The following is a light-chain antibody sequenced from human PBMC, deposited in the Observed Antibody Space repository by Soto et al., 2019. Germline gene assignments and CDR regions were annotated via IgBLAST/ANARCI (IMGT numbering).Light chain of an antibody. CDR1: QSVNIY. V-gene: IGKV3D-15*01. Sequence: EVVMTQFPATLSVSPGERATLSCRASQSVNIYLAWYQQKPGQAPRLLIFGATYRATGIPARFSGSGSGTEFNLTISSLQSEDFGVYYCQQYSNWPLLSFGGGTKVEIK. CDR2: GAT. J-gene: IGKJ4*01. CDR3: QQYSNWPLLS.